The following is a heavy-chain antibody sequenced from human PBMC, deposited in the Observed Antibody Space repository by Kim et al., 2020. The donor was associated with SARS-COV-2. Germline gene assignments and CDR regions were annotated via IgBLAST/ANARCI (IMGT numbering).Heavy chain of an antibody. D-gene: IGHD3-3*01. J-gene: IGHJ6*02. CDR3: VKSKGAYYGMDV. V-gene: IGHV3-64D*09. Sequence: GGSLRLSCSASGFTFSTYAMHWVRQAPGKGLEYVSVIRSNGESPYYADSVRGRFTVSRDNSKNTLYLQMSSLRPEDTAVYYCVKSKGAYYGMDVWGQGTTVTGSS. CDR1: GFTFSTYA. CDR2: IRSNGESP.